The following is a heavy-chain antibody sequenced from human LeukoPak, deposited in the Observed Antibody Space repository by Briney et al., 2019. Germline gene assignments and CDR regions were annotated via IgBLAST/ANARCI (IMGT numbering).Heavy chain of an antibody. J-gene: IGHJ4*02. CDR2: ITHSGGG. Sequence: PSDTLSLTCTVSGGPFVGYYWTWIRQPPGKGLEWIGEITHSGGGNYNPSLKSRVTISVDSSQNRSSLKVLSVTAADTAVYYCARRAGAPDFDVWGLGTLVSVSS. CDR3: ARRAGAPDFDV. D-gene: IGHD3-10*01. CDR1: GGPFVGYY. V-gene: IGHV4-34*01.